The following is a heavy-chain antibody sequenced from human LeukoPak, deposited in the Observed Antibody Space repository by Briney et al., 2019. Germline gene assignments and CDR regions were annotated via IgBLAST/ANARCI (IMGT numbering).Heavy chain of an antibody. Sequence: PSQTLSLTCTVSGGSISSGDYYWSWIRQPPGKGLEWIGYIYYSGSTNYNPSLKSRVTISVDTSKNQFSLKLTSVTAADTALYYCARELSVGVTGWYFDYWGQGTLVTVSS. CDR1: GGSISSGDYY. V-gene: IGHV4-30-4*01. CDR3: ARELSVGVTGWYFDY. D-gene: IGHD1-26*01. CDR2: IYYSGST. J-gene: IGHJ4*02.